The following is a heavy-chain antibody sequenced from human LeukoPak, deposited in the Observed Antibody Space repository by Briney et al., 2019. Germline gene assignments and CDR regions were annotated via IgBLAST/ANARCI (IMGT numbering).Heavy chain of an antibody. CDR1: GGSISSSSYY. Sequence: TPSETLSLTCTVSGGSISSSSYYWGWIRQPPGKGLEWIGSIYYSGSTYSNPSLKSRVTISVDTSKNQFSLKLSSVTAADTAVYYCARLYYDILTGGDGFNIWGQGTMVTVSS. CDR2: IYYSGST. D-gene: IGHD3-9*01. V-gene: IGHV4-39*01. CDR3: ARLYYDILTGGDGFNI. J-gene: IGHJ3*02.